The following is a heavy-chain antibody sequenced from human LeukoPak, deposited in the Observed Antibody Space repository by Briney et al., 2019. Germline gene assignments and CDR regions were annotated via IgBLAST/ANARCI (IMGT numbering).Heavy chain of an antibody. V-gene: IGHV3-33*01. CDR3: ASVTGTTEGGAFDI. CDR1: GFTFSSYG. CDR2: IWYDGSNK. J-gene: IGHJ3*02. Sequence: GGSLRLSCAASGFTFSSYGMHWVRQAPGKGLEWVAVIWYDGSNKYYADSVKGRFTISRDNSKNTLYLQMNSLRAEDTAVYYCASVTGTTEGGAFDIWGQGTMVTVSS. D-gene: IGHD1-14*01.